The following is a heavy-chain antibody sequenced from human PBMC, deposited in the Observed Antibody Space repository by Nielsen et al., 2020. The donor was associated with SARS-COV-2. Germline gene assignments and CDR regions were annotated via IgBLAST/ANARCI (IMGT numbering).Heavy chain of an antibody. CDR2: IKQDGSEK. V-gene: IGHV3-7*03. CDR3: ARAGVYYDFWCGQERIYYFDY. J-gene: IGHJ4*02. Sequence: GGSLRLSCAASGFTFSSYWMSWVRQAPGKGLEWVANIKQDGSEKYYVDSVKGRFTISRDNAKNSLYLQMNSLRAEDTAVYYCARAGVYYDFWCGQERIYYFDYWGRGTLVTVSS. D-gene: IGHD3-3*01. CDR1: GFTFSSYW.